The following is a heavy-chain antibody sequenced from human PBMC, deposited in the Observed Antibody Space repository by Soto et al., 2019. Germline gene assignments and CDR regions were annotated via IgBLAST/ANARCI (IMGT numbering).Heavy chain of an antibody. V-gene: IGHV1-18*01. CDR2: ISAYNGNT. CDR1: GYTFTSYG. J-gene: IGHJ3*02. Sequence: ASVKVSCKASGYTFTSYGISWVRQAPGQGLEWMGWISAYNGNTNYAQKLQGRVTMTTDTSTSTAYMELRSLRSDDTAVYYCASQAVGSGSYYNDDAFDIWGQGTMVTVSS. CDR3: ASQAVGSGSYYNDDAFDI. D-gene: IGHD3-10*01.